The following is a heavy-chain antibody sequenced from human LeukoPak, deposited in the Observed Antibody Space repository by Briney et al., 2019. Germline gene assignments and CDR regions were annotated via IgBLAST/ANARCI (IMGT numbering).Heavy chain of an antibody. V-gene: IGHV4-38-2*02. J-gene: IGHJ5*02. CDR1: GYSISSGYY. CDR2: IYHSGST. D-gene: IGHD2-2*01. CDR3: ARGSGIVVVPAATGWFDP. Sequence: SETLSLTCTVSGYSISSGYYWGWIRQPQGKGLEWIGSIYHSGSTYYNPSLKSRVTISVDTSKNPFSLTLSSVTAADTAVYYCARGSGIVVVPAATGWFDPWGQGTLVTVSS.